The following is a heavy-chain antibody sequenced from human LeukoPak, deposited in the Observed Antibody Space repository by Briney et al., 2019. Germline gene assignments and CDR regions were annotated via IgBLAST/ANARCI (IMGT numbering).Heavy chain of an antibody. D-gene: IGHD6-13*01. V-gene: IGHV1-2*02. CDR3: ARVSSSWYSYYYYYMDV. CDR2: INPHSGDT. CDR1: GYTFTNHY. J-gene: IGHJ6*03. Sequence: ASVKVSCKASGYTFTNHYMHWVRQARGQGLEWMGWINPHSGDTNYAQKFQGRVIMTRDTSISTAYMELSRLRSDDTAVYYCARVSSSWYSYYYYYMDVWGKGTTVTVSS.